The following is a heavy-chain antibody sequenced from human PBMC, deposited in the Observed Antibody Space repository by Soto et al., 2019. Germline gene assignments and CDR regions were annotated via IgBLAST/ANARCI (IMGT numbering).Heavy chain of an antibody. Sequence: QVQLVQSGAEVKKPGSSVKVSCKASGGTFSSYAISWVRQAPGQGLEWMGGIITIFGTANYAQKFQGRVTITAAESTSTAYMELSSLRSEDTAVYYCARGAVVPAATHYYYYYGMDVWGQGTTVTVSS. D-gene: IGHD2-2*01. J-gene: IGHJ6*02. V-gene: IGHV1-69*01. CDR3: ARGAVVPAATHYYYYYGMDV. CDR2: IITIFGTA. CDR1: GGTFSSYA.